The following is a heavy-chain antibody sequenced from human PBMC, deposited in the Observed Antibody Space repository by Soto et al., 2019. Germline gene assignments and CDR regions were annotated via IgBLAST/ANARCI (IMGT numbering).Heavy chain of an antibody. CDR2: IIPMLGMS. CDR1: GDSFKFYT. V-gene: IGHV1-69*02. J-gene: IGHJ4*02. Sequence: QVQLVQSGAEVKKPGSPVRVSCTASGDSFKFYTISWVRQVPGQGPEWMGRIIPMLGMSNYAQKFQGRVTIMADKSTSTVYMNLSGLTSEDTAVYYCATNYGSGSTHFDYWGQRTLVTVSS. CDR3: ATNYGSGSTHFDY. D-gene: IGHD3-10*01.